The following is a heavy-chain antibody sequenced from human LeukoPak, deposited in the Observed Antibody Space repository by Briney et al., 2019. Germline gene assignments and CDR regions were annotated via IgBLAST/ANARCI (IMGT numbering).Heavy chain of an antibody. Sequence: GGSLRLSCAASGFTFSSYGMHWVRQAPGKGLEWVSVIYSGGSTYYADSVRGRFTISRDNSKNTLYLQMNSLRAEDTAVYYCARVASAALFDPWGQGTLVTVSS. V-gene: IGHV3-NL1*01. CDR1: GFTFSSYG. CDR3: ARVASAALFDP. CDR2: IYSGGST. J-gene: IGHJ5*02.